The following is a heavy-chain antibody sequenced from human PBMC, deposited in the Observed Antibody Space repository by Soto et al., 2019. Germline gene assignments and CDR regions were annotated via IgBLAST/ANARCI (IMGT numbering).Heavy chain of an antibody. V-gene: IGHV4-34*01. Sequence: SETLSLTCAVYGGSFSGYYWSWIRQPPGKGLEWIGGINHSGSTNYNPSPKGRVTITIDTSKNQFSLKLSSVTAADTAVYYCGRGTVYDYVWGSYRYSWFDTWGQGTLVTVSS. CDR2: INHSGST. J-gene: IGHJ5*02. CDR1: GGSFSGYY. CDR3: GRGTVYDYVWGSYRYSWFDT. D-gene: IGHD3-16*02.